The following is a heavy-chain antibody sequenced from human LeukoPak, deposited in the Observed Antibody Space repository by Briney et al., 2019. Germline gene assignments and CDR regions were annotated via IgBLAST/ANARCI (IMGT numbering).Heavy chain of an antibody. J-gene: IGHJ4*02. CDR1: GFTFSTYW. CDR2: ISGDGSIT. Sequence: PGGSLRLSCVASGFTFSTYWMHWVRQAPGEGLVWVSRISGDGSITNYADSVKGRFTISRDNAKNTLYLQMNSLRAEDTAVYYCTRAISVNWGQGILVTASS. V-gene: IGHV3-74*01. D-gene: IGHD3-9*01. CDR3: TRAISVN.